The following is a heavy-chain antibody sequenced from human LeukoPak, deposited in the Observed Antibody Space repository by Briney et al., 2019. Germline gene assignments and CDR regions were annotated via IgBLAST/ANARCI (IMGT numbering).Heavy chain of an antibody. CDR1: GFTFSSYS. V-gene: IGHV3-21*01. CDR2: ISSSRSYI. J-gene: IGHJ3*02. CDR3: ARGGIVGATTGANAFDI. Sequence: GGSLRLSCAPSGFTFSSYSMLCLRQAPGKGLEWVSSISSSRSYIYYADSVKGRFTISRDNAKNSLYLQMNSLRAEDTAVYYCARGGIVGATTGANAFDIWGQGTKVTVSS. D-gene: IGHD1-26*01.